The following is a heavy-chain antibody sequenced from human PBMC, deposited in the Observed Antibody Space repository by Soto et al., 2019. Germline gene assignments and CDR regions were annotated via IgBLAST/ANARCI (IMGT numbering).Heavy chain of an antibody. V-gene: IGHV2-5*02. D-gene: IGHD2-15*01. Sequence: QITLKESGPTLVKPTQTLTLTCTFSGFSLSTDGVGVGWIRQPPGKALEWLALIYWDDDQRYSPSLKTRLTIPKHTPKTQVVLTMTNMDPVDTATYYCAHAYGGTSWPNDAFDVWGQGTVVTVSS. J-gene: IGHJ3*01. CDR2: IYWDDDQ. CDR3: AHAYGGTSWPNDAFDV. CDR1: GFSLSTDGVG.